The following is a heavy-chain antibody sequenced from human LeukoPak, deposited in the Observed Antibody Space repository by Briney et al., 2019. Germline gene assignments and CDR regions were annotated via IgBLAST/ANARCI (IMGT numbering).Heavy chain of an antibody. CDR2: ISSSGTFL. V-gene: IGHV3-21*01. Sequence: GGSLRLSCAASGFIFNSYAMTWVRQAPGKGLEWVSSISSSGTFLYYADSVKGRFTISKDNAENSLFLQMNSLRVEDTAMYYCARVTYFVESSGDWGQGTLVTVSS. D-gene: IGHD3-22*01. J-gene: IGHJ4*02. CDR1: GFIFNSYA. CDR3: ARVTYFVESSGD.